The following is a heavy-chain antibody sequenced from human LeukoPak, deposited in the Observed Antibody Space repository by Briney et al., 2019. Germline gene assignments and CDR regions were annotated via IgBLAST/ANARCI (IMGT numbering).Heavy chain of an antibody. CDR3: AKDASSYGAFDI. CDR2: IREDGTEK. Sequence: PGGSLRLSCTASGFTFSGAWMTWVRQAPGKGLEWVANIREDGTEKNYVDSVKGRFTISRDNSKNTLYVQMNSLRAEDTAVYYCAKDASSYGAFDIWGQGTMVTVSS. D-gene: IGHD1-26*01. V-gene: IGHV3-7*03. J-gene: IGHJ3*02. CDR1: GFTFSGAW.